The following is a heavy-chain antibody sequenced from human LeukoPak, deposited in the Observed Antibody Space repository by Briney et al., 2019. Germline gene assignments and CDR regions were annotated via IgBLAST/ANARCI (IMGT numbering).Heavy chain of an antibody. V-gene: IGHV3-23*01. CDR3: ASHYGSGSYSLRYFDY. CDR2: ISGSGGST. J-gene: IGHJ4*02. CDR1: GFTFSSYA. Sequence: GGSLRLSCAASGFTFSSYAMSWVRQAPGKGLEWVSAISGSGGSTYYADSVKGRFAISRDNSKNTLYLQMNSLRAEDTAVYYCASHYGSGSYSLRYFDYWGQGTLVTVSS. D-gene: IGHD3-10*01.